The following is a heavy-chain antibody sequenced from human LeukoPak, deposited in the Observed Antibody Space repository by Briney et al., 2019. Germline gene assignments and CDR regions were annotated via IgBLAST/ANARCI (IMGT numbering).Heavy chain of an antibody. Sequence: GGSLRLSCAASGFTFSSYGMHWVRQAPGKGLEWVAFIRYDGSNKYYADSVKGRFTISRYNSKNTLYLQMNSLRAEDTAVYYCAREDTPMVNPFDYWGQGTLVTVSS. V-gene: IGHV3-30*02. D-gene: IGHD5-18*01. CDR1: GFTFSSYG. J-gene: IGHJ4*02. CDR3: AREDTPMVNPFDY. CDR2: IRYDGSNK.